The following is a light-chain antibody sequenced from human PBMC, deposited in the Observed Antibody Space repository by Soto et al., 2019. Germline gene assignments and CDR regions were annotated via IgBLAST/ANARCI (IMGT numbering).Light chain of an antibody. Sequence: EIVLTQSPATLSLSPGESATLSCRASQSVCPYLAWYQQKPGQAPRLIIYETSNRVTGVPARFSGSGSGTDFTLTINSAEPEDLAIYYCQQRSSLITFGQGTRLEIK. V-gene: IGKV3-11*01. CDR3: QQRSSLIT. CDR1: QSVCPY. CDR2: ETS. J-gene: IGKJ5*01.